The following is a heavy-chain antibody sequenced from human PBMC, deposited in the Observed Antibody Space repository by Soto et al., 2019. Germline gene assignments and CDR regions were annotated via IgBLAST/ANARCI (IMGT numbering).Heavy chain of an antibody. D-gene: IGHD1-26*01. V-gene: IGHV1-69*06. Sequence: QVQLVQSGAEVKKPGSSVKVSCKASGGTLSTYGITWVRQASGQGLEWMGGIIPIFGSINFAQKFRGRLTITSDKSTCTVYMELNSLTSEDTAVYYCASRERLDAFDVWGQGTMVTVSS. CDR3: ASRERLDAFDV. CDR2: IIPIFGSI. J-gene: IGHJ3*01. CDR1: GGTLSTYG.